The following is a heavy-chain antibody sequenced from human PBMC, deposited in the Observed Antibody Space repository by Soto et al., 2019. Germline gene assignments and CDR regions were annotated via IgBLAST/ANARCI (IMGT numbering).Heavy chain of an antibody. V-gene: IGHV4-31*03. D-gene: IGHD3-16*01. CDR3: ARDRHDYIWGTVPDY. CDR1: GGSISSGGYY. J-gene: IGHJ4*02. CDR2: IYYSGST. Sequence: SETLSLTCTVSGGSISSGGYYWSWIHQHPGKGLEWIGYIYYSGSTYYNPSLKSRVTISVDTSKNQFSLKLSSVTAADTAVYYCARDRHDYIWGTVPDYWGQGTLVTVSS.